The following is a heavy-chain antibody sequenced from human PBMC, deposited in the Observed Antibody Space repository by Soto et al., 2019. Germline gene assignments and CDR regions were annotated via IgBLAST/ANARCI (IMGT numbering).Heavy chain of an antibody. V-gene: IGHV4-39*01. J-gene: IGHJ4*02. Sequence: QLQLQESGPGLVKPSETLSLTCTVSGGSISSSSSYWGWIRQPPGKGLEWIGNMYYSGSTYYNPSLKSRVTISVDTSKNQFSLKLSSVTAADTAVYYCARLLSITLVRGVISPAFCDYWGQGTLVTVSS. CDR2: MYYSGST. D-gene: IGHD3-10*01. CDR1: GGSISSSSSY. CDR3: ARLLSITLVRGVISPAFCDY.